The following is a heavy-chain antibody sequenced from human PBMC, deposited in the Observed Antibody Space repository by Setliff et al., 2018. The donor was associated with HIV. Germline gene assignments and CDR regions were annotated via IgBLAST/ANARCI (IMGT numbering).Heavy chain of an antibody. Sequence: SVKVSCKVSGYTFSSYAINWVRQAPGQGLEWMGGIIATVGATSYSQNFQDRFTVTTDESTGTTYMELSSLRIEDTAIYYCVKGDNFWTGYSTYFEFDPWGQGTLVTVSS. V-gene: IGHV1-69*05. CDR1: GYTFSSYA. D-gene: IGHD3-3*01. CDR3: VKGDNFWTGYSTYFEFDP. CDR2: IIATVGAT. J-gene: IGHJ5*02.